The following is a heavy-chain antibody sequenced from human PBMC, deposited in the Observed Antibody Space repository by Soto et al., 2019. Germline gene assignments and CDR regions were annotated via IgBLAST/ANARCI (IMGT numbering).Heavy chain of an antibody. V-gene: IGHV1-24*01. J-gene: IGHJ4*02. CDR1: GYTLTELS. Sequence: QVQLLQSGAEVKKPGASVRVSCKVSGYTLTELSMHWVRQAPGKGLEWMGGFDPEDGERIYAKKFQGRVAMTEDTSTNTAYMDLSSLKSDDTAVYYCARGTRRSDYFDYWGQGTRVTVSS. CDR3: ARGTRRSDYFDY. CDR2: FDPEDGER.